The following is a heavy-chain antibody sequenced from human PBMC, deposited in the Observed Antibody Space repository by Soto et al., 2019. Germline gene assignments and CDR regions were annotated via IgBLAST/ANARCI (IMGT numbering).Heavy chain of an antibody. J-gene: IGHJ4*02. D-gene: IGHD5-18*01. CDR2: ISGSGGST. V-gene: IGHV3-23*01. CDR1: GFTFSSYA. Sequence: GGSLRLSCAASGFTFSSYAMSWVRQAPGKELEWVSAISGSGGSTYYADSVKGRFTISRDNSKNTLYLQMNSLRAEDTAVYYCAKDTSAAMVTFIDYWGQGTLVTVSS. CDR3: AKDTSAAMVTFIDY.